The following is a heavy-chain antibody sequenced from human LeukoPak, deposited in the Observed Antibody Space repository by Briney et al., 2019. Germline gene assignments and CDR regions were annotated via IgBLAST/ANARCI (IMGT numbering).Heavy chain of an antibody. Sequence: PGGSLRLSCAASGFSVSSNYMTWVRQAPGKGLQWVSVIYSVSDTFYADSVKGRFTIPRDNSKNTVSLQMNSLRADDTAVYYCARWGYDSSGSYWDNWGQGTLVTVSS. V-gene: IGHV3-53*01. CDR1: GFSVSSNY. CDR2: IYSVSDT. D-gene: IGHD3-22*01. CDR3: ARWGYDSSGSYWDN. J-gene: IGHJ4*02.